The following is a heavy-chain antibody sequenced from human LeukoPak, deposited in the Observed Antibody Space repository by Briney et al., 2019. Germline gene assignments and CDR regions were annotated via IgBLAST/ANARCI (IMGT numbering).Heavy chain of an antibody. CDR2: INHSGST. D-gene: IGHD3-22*01. J-gene: IGHJ4*02. Sequence: SETLSLTCAVYGGSFSGYYWSWIRQPPGKGLEWIGEINHSGSTNYNPSLKSRVTISVDTSKNQFSLKLSSVTAADTAVYYCARGRHSMIVVVITKPFDYWGQGTLVTVSS. CDR3: ARGRHSMIVVVITKPFDY. V-gene: IGHV4-34*01. CDR1: GGSFSGYY.